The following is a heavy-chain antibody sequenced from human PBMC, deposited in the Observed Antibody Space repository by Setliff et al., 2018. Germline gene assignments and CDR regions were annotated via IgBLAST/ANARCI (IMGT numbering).Heavy chain of an antibody. CDR3: ARGSGPRVVVAMPFDY. V-gene: IGHV1-2*06. CDR1: GYTFTLYY. D-gene: IGHD2-2*01. Sequence: ASVKVSCKASGYTFTLYYLHWVRQAPGQGLEWMGRINANSGGTNYAQKFQGRVTMTRDTSISTAYMDLSRLRSDDTAVYYCARGSGPRVVVAMPFDYWGQGTPVTVSS. J-gene: IGHJ4*02. CDR2: INANSGGT.